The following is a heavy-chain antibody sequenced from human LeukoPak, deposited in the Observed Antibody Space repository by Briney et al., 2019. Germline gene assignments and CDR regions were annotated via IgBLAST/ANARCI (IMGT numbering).Heavy chain of an antibody. CDR3: ARDRVEGIAVAGTGWFDP. CDR1: GVTFSSYA. CDR2: IIPILGIA. V-gene: IGHV1-69*04. J-gene: IGHJ5*02. D-gene: IGHD6-19*01. Sequence: SLKVSCKASGVTFSSYAISWVRQAPGQGLEWMGKIIPILGIANYAQTLQGRVTITADKSTSTAYMELSSLRSEDTAVYYCARDRVEGIAVAGTGWFDPWGQGTLVTVSS.